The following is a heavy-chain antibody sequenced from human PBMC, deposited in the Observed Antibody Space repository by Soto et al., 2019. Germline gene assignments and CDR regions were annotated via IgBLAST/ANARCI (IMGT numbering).Heavy chain of an antibody. CDR1: GGAISSYY. Sequence: QVQLQESGPGLVKPSETLSLTCTLSGGAISSYYWSWIRQPPGKGLQWIGYIHYSGTTNHNPSLKSRVIISVDTSKNQFSLKLTSVTAADTAVYYCASWPNYHYGMDVWGQGTTVTVSS. CDR2: IHYSGTT. CDR3: ASWPNYHYGMDV. J-gene: IGHJ6*02. V-gene: IGHV4-59*08.